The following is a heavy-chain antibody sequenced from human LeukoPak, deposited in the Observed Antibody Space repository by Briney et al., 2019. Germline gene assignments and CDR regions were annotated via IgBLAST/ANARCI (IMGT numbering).Heavy chain of an antibody. CDR1: GRSFSGYY. J-gene: IGHJ6*03. CDR2: INHSGST. V-gene: IGHV4-34*01. Sequence: SETLSLTCAVYGRSFSGYYWSWIRQPPGKGLEWIGEINHSGSTNYNPSLKSRVTISVDTSKNQFSLKLSSVTAADTAVYYCARDFVTYVWETYYYYYMDVWGKGTTVTVSS. CDR3: ARDFVTYVWETYYYYYMDV. D-gene: IGHD3-16*01.